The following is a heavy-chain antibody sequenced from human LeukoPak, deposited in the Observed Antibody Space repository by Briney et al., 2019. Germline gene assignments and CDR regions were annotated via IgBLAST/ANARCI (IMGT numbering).Heavy chain of an antibody. Sequence: PSETLSLTCTVSGGSISTYHWGWIRQPPGKGLEWIGFIYYSGSTNYNPSLKSRVTISVDTSKNQFSLKLSSVTAADTAVYYCARPSLDYGGIDAFDFWGQGTLVTVSS. V-gene: IGHV4-59*08. J-gene: IGHJ3*01. CDR3: ARPSLDYGGIDAFDF. CDR1: GGSISTYH. D-gene: IGHD4-23*01. CDR2: IYYSGST.